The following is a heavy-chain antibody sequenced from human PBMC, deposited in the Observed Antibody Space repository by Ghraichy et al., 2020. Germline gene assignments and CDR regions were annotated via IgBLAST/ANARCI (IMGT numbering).Heavy chain of an antibody. Sequence: GGSLRLSCAASGFTFSSYSINWVRQASGKGLEWLALISYDVTSKYYADSVKGRFTISRDNSKNTLYLQMNSLRAEDTAVYYCARGTRDTAVAARIGMDVWGQGTTVTVSS. D-gene: IGHD6-19*01. V-gene: IGHV3-30-3*01. CDR3: ARGTRDTAVAARIGMDV. CDR2: ISYDVTSK. J-gene: IGHJ6*02. CDR1: GFTFSSYS.